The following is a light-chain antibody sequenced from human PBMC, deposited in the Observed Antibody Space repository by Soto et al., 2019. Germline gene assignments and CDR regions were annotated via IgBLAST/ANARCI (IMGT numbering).Light chain of an antibody. CDR1: QGIGDT. CDR3: QRYNNWPLT. CDR2: DSS. Sequence: EIVLTQSPAALSVSPGERVTLSCRASQGIGDTLAWYQQKPGQTPRLLIYDSSTRAIGIPIRFSRSRSGTEFILTINGLQFEDFAVYYCQRYNNWPLTFGGGTKVEIK. V-gene: IGKV3-15*01. J-gene: IGKJ4*01.